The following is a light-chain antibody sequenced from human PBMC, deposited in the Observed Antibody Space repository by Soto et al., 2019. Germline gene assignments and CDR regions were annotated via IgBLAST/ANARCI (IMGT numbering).Light chain of an antibody. CDR2: GAS. V-gene: IGKV3-15*01. CDR1: QSVSSN. Sequence: EIVMTQSPATLSVSPGERATLSCRASQSVSSNLAWYQQKPGQGTRLLIYGASTRATGIPARFSGSGSGTEFTLTISSLLSEDFAVYYCQQYNNWPPWTFGQGTKVDIK. CDR3: QQYNNWPPWT. J-gene: IGKJ1*01.